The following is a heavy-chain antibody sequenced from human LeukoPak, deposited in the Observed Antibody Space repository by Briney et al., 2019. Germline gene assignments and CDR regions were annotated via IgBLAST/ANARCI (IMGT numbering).Heavy chain of an antibody. CDR3: ARPRGATDRYFQH. D-gene: IGHD5-12*01. Sequence: GGSLRLSRGASGFTFSRYAMSWVRQAPGKGLEWVSAISGIGGSTYYADSVKGRFTISRDNSKNTLYLQMNSLRAEDTAVYYCARPRGATDRYFQHWGQGTLVTVSS. V-gene: IGHV3-23*01. CDR2: ISGIGGST. CDR1: GFTFSRYA. J-gene: IGHJ1*01.